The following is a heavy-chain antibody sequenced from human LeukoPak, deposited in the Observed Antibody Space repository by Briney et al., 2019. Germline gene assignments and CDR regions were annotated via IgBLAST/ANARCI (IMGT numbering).Heavy chain of an antibody. Sequence: ASVKVSCKASGYTFTSYGISWVRQAPGQGLEWMGWISAYNGNTNYAQKLQGRVTMTTDTSTSTAYMELRSLRSDDTAVYYCAKLRRRGGFDYWGQETLVTVSS. D-gene: IGHD3-3*01. CDR2: ISAYNGNT. J-gene: IGHJ4*02. CDR1: GYTFTSYG. CDR3: AKLRRRGGFDY. V-gene: IGHV1-18*01.